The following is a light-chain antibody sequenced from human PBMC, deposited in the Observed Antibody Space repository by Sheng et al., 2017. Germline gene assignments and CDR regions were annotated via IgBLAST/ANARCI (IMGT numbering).Light chain of an antibody. J-gene: IGKJ5*01. CDR2: GAS. CDR1: QRVAGSY. V-gene: IGKV3-20*01. CDR3: QQYGRSPIT. Sequence: EIVLTQSPATLSLSPGERATLSCRASQRVAGSYLAWYFHRPGQAPRLLIYGASIRATGIPDRFSGSESGTDFTLTINRLEPEDFAVYFCQQYGRSPITFGQGTRLEIK.